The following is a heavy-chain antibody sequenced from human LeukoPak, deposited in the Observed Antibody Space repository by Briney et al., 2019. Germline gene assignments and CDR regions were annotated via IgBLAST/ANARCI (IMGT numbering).Heavy chain of an antibody. Sequence: SGTLSLTCTVSGGSISSYYWSWIRQPPGKGLEWIGYIYYSGSTNYNPSLKSRVTISVDTSKNQFSLKLSSVTAADTAVYYCARAVWGSSGSYSEFDYWGQGTLVTVSS. CDR3: ARAVWGSSGSYSEFDY. D-gene: IGHD1-26*01. V-gene: IGHV4-59*01. CDR2: IYYSGST. J-gene: IGHJ4*02. CDR1: GGSISSYY.